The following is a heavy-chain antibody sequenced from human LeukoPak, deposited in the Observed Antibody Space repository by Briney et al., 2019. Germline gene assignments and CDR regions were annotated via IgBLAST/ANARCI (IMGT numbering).Heavy chain of an antibody. CDR1: GFTFSSYA. CDR2: ITDSGGST. Sequence: GGSLRLSCAASGFTFSSYAMSWVRQAPGKGLEWVSSITDSGGSTYYADSVKGRFTISRDNSKNTLYLQMNSLRAEDTAVYYCAKRGAEVGATVAPGDYWGQGTLVTVSS. V-gene: IGHV3-23*01. J-gene: IGHJ4*02. CDR3: AKRGAEVGATVAPGDY. D-gene: IGHD1-26*01.